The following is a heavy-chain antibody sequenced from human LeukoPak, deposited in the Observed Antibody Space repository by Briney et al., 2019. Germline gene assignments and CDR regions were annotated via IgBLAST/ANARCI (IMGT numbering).Heavy chain of an antibody. Sequence: GGSLRLSCAASGFTFSSYSMNWVRQAPGQGQEWVSSISTSSSYIHYADSVKGRLTISRDNAKNSLYLQMNSLRAEDTAVYCCARWGVGYYDILTGPTDYGGQGTLVTVSS. CDR2: ISTSSSYI. J-gene: IGHJ4*02. CDR3: ARWGVGYYDILTGPTDY. CDR1: GFTFSSYS. V-gene: IGHV3-21*01. D-gene: IGHD3-9*01.